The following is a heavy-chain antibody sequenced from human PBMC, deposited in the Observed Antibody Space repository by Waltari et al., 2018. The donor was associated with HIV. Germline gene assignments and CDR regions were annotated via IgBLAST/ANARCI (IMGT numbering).Heavy chain of an antibody. CDR2: ISAGGTK. CDR3: AKAVGDTSGRYWGGDV. D-gene: IGHD6-19*01. CDR1: GFTFSNYE. V-gene: IGHV3-48*03. J-gene: IGHJ6*02. Sequence: EVQLVESGGGLVQPGGSLRLSCAGSGFTFSNYEMTWVRQAPGKGLDWISYISAGGTKYYADSVKGRFSISRVNAKNALYLQMNSLRAEDTVVYYCAKAVGDTSGRYWGGDVWGQGTTVTVSS.